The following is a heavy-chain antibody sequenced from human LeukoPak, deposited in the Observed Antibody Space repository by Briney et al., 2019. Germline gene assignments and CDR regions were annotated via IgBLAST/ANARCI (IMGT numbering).Heavy chain of an antibody. Sequence: GGSLRLSCAASGFTFSNYNFYWVRQAPGKGLEWVSSISSTSSYIYYADSMKGRFTTSRDNAKNSLCLQMNSLRAENTAVYYCARALWSGPVYYGMDVWGQGTTVTVSS. CDR1: GFTFSNYN. J-gene: IGHJ6*02. D-gene: IGHD3-10*01. CDR2: ISSTSSYI. V-gene: IGHV3-21*01. CDR3: ARALWSGPVYYGMDV.